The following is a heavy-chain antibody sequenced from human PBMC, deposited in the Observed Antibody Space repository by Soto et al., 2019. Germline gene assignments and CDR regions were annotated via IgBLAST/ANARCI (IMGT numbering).Heavy chain of an antibody. CDR1: GFTFSSYA. CDR2: ISYDGSNK. V-gene: IGHV3-30-3*01. J-gene: IGHJ3*02. CDR3: ARYSGANDAFDI. D-gene: IGHD6-19*01. Sequence: QVQLVESGGGVVQPGRSLRLSCAASGFTFSSYAMHWVRQAPGKGLEWVAVISYDGSNKYYADSVKGRFTISRDNSTNTLYLKMNSLRAEDTAVYYCARYSGANDAFDIWGQGTMVTVSS.